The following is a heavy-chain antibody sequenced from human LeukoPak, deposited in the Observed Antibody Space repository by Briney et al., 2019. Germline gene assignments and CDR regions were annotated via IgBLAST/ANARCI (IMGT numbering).Heavy chain of an antibody. V-gene: IGHV3-21*01. Sequence: GGSLRLSCAASGFNFDSYSMNWVRQAPGKGLEWVSSITSSSSHIFYADSVKGRFTISRDTAKNSLYLQMNRLRVEDTAVYYCAREMVAVAARSDYWGQGTLVTVSS. CDR2: ITSSSSHI. CDR1: GFNFDSYS. D-gene: IGHD6-19*01. J-gene: IGHJ4*02. CDR3: AREMVAVAARSDY.